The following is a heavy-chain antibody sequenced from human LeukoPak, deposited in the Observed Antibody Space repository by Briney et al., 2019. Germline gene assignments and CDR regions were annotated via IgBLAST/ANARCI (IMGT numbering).Heavy chain of an antibody. CDR1: GFTFSSYW. V-gene: IGHV3-74*03. CDR2: INNDGSTT. Sequence: PGGSLRLSCAASGFTFSSYWMHWVRQAPGKGLVWVSRINNDGSTTTYADSVKGRFTISRDSAQNTLYLQMNSPTAEDTAVYYCTRARLRYDSSTYSRGTFDYWGQGTLVAVSS. J-gene: IGHJ4*02. CDR3: TRARLRYDSSTYSRGTFDY. D-gene: IGHD3-22*01.